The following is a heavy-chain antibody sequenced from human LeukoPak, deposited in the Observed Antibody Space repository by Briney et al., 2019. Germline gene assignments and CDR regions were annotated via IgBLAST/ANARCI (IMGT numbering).Heavy chain of an antibody. V-gene: IGHV4-59*01. Sequence: SETLSLTCTVSGGSISSDYWSWIRQPPGKGLEWIGYIYYSGSTNYNPSLKSRVTISVDTSKNQFSLKLSSVTAADTAVYYCARALALGQLLFDFWDQGTLVTVSS. J-gene: IGHJ4*02. CDR2: IYYSGST. CDR3: ARALALGQLLFDF. D-gene: IGHD1-26*01. CDR1: GGSISSDY.